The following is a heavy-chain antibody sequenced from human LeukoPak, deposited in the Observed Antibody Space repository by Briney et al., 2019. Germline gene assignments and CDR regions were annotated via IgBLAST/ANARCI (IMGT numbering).Heavy chain of an antibody. CDR1: GFTVSSNY. Sequence: GGSLRLSCAASGFTVSSNYMNWVRQAPGKGLEWVSVIYSGGSTYYADSVKGRFTISRDNSKNTLYLQMNSLRAEDTAVYYCAKEVVLEVPTAFMDVWGKGTTVTISS. J-gene: IGHJ6*03. D-gene: IGHD2-2*01. CDR3: AKEVVLEVPTAFMDV. CDR2: IYSGGST. V-gene: IGHV3-53*01.